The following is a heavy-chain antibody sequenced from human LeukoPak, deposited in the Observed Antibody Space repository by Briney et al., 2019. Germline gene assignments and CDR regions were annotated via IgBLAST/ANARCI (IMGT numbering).Heavy chain of an antibody. CDR2: INHSGST. Sequence: SETLSLTCAVYGGSFSGYYWSWIRQPPGKGLEWIGEINHSGSTNYNPSLKSRVTISVDTSKNQFSLKLSSVTAADTAVYYCARQNGGSWNYYYYMDVWGKGTTVTVSS. D-gene: IGHD1-26*01. CDR1: GGSFSGYY. V-gene: IGHV4-34*01. CDR3: ARQNGGSWNYYYYMDV. J-gene: IGHJ6*03.